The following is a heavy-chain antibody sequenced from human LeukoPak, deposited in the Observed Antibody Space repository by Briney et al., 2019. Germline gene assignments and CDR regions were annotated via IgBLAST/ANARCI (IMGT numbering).Heavy chain of an antibody. D-gene: IGHD6-13*01. CDR3: ASGAKYSSSWTLVY. J-gene: IGHJ4*02. V-gene: IGHV3-33*01. CDR1: GFTFSSYG. Sequence: GRSLRLSCAASGFTFSSYGMHWVRQAPGKGLEWVAVIWYDGSNKYYADSVKGRFTISRDNSKNTLYLQMNSLRAEDTAVYYCASGAKYSSSWTLVYWGQGTLVTVSP. CDR2: IWYDGSNK.